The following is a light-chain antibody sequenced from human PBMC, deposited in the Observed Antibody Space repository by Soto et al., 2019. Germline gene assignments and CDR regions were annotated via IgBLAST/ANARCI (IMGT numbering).Light chain of an antibody. CDR3: LSYTSSSTLGV. V-gene: IGLV2-14*01. Sequence: QSVLTQPASVSGSPGQSITISCTGTSSDVGGYNYVSWYQQHPGKAPKLMICDVSNRPSGVSNRFSGSKSGNTASLTISGLQAEDEADYYCLSYTSSSTLGVFGGGTKLTVL. CDR2: DVS. CDR1: SSDVGGYNY. J-gene: IGLJ2*01.